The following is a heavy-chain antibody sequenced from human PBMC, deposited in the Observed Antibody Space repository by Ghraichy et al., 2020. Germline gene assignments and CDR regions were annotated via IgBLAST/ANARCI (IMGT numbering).Heavy chain of an antibody. V-gene: IGHV3-23*01. D-gene: IGHD3-22*01. CDR2: ISGSGGST. CDR3: AKLGTEYYYDSSGYYGYYFDY. J-gene: IGHJ4*02. Sequence: GGSLRLSCAASGFTFSSYAMSWVRQAPGKGLEWVSAISGSGGSTYYADSVKGRFTISRDNSKNTLYLQMNSLRAEDTAVYYCAKLGTEYYYDSSGYYGYYFDYWGQGTLVTVSS. CDR1: GFTFSSYA.